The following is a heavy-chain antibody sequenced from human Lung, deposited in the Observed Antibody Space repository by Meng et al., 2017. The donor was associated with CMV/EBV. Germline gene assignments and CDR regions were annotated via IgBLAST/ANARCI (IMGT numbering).Heavy chain of an antibody. V-gene: IGHV1-2*02. J-gene: IGHJ4*02. D-gene: IGHD5-18*01. CDR2: INPNSDGT. Sequence: ASXXVSXKASGYTFIGYYIHWVRQAPGQGLEWMGCINPNSDGTNYAQKFQGRVTMTRDTSISTAYMELNRLRFDDTAVYYCARPAQLWLDHFDYWGQGTLVTVSS. CDR3: ARPAQLWLDHFDY. CDR1: GYTFIGYY.